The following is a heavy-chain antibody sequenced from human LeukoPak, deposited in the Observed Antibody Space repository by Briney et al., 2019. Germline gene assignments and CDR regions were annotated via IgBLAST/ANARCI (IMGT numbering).Heavy chain of an antibody. CDR3: ARVGDYALKD. CDR2: IYHSGST. CDR1: GGSISSGGYY. J-gene: IGHJ4*02. Sequence: SQTLSLTCTVSGGSISSGGYYWSWIRQPPGKGLEWIGYIYHSGSTYYNPSLKSRVTISVDRSKNQFSLKLSSVTAADTAVYYCARVGDYALKDWGQGTLVTVSS. D-gene: IGHD3-16*01. V-gene: IGHV4-30-2*01.